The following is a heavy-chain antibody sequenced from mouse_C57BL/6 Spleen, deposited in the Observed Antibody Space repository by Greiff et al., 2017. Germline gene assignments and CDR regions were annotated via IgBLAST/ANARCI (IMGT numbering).Heavy chain of an antibody. D-gene: IGHD1-1*01. V-gene: IGHV5-17*01. CDR3: ARNYGSRKNWYFDV. CDR1: GFTFSDYG. CDR2: ISSGSSTI. J-gene: IGHJ1*03. Sequence: EVKVVESGGGLVKPGGSLTLSCAASGFTFSDYGMHWVRQAPEKGLEWVAYISSGSSTIYYADTVKGRFTISRDNAKNTLFLQMTSLRSEDTAMYYCARNYGSRKNWYFDVWGTGTTVTVSS.